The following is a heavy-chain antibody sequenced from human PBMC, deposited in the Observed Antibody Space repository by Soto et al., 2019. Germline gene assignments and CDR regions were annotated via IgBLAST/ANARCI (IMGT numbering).Heavy chain of an antibody. V-gene: IGHV4-39*01. CDR3: ARTESGSWVNYFDY. CDR2: IYYSGYT. J-gene: IGHJ4*02. D-gene: IGHD1-26*01. Sequence: SETLSLTCTVSGGSISNSRYYWGCIRQPPGKGLEWIGSIYYSGYTYYNPSLKSRVTISVDTSKNQFSLKLSSVTAADTAGYYCARTESGSWVNYFDYGGQRTLVT. CDR1: GGSISNSRYY.